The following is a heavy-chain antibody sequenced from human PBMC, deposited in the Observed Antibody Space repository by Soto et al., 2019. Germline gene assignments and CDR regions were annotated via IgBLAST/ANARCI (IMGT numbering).Heavy chain of an antibody. CDR1: GFTFSSYG. J-gene: IGHJ3*02. V-gene: IGHV3-33*01. D-gene: IGHD6-19*01. CDR3: ARDRSIAVADDAYDI. Sequence: QVQLVESGGGVVQPGRTLRLSCAASGFTFSSYGMHWVRQAPGKWLEWVAVIWYDGSNKYYADSVKGRFTISRDNSKHTRYLQMNSLRAEDTAVYYCARDRSIAVADDAYDIWRQGTMITVSS. CDR2: IWYDGSNK.